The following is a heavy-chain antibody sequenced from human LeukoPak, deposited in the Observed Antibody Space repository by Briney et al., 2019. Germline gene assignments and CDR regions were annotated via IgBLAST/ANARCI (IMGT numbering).Heavy chain of an antibody. CDR1: GYTFTSYD. CDR3: AREHRYSSGCFDY. J-gene: IGHJ4*02. CDR2: IIPIFGTA. D-gene: IGHD6-19*01. V-gene: IGHV1-69*05. Sequence: GASVKVSCKASGYTFTSYDINWVRQAPGQGLEWMGGIIPIFGTANYAQKFQGRVTITTDESTSTAYMELSSLRSEDTAVYYCAREHRYSSGCFDYWGQGTLVTVSS.